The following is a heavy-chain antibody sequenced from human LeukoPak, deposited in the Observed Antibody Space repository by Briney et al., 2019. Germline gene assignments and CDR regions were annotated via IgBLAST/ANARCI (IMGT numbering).Heavy chain of an antibody. Sequence: PSETLSLTCAVSGYSISSGYYWGWIRQPPGKGLEWIGSIYHSGSTYYNPSLKSRVTISVDTSKNQFSLKLSSVTAADTAMYYCARHLGGFDYWGQGTLVTVSS. J-gene: IGHJ4*02. CDR3: ARHLGGFDY. CDR1: GYSISSGYY. CDR2: IYHSGST. V-gene: IGHV4-38-2*01. D-gene: IGHD3-3*02.